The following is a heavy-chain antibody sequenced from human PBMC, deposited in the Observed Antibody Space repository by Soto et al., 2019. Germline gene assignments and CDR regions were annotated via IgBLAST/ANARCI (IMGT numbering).Heavy chain of an antibody. D-gene: IGHD5-18*01. J-gene: IGHJ4*02. Sequence: QLQLQEFGSGLVNPSQTLSLTCAVSGGSFSRGGYCWSWIRQPPGKGLEWIGYIYHSGSTYYNPSLKSRVAIKVDRSKIQLSLTLSSVTAADTAVYYWDRALGKDTPMTAWAQGTLVTVSS. CDR1: GGSFSRGGYC. V-gene: IGHV4-30-2*01. CDR3: DRALGKDTPMTA. CDR2: IYHSGST.